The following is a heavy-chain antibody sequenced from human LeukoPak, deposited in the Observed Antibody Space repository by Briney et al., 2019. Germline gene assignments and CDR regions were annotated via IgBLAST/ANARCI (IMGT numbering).Heavy chain of an antibody. CDR2: IRYDGSNK. J-gene: IGHJ6*03. Sequence: GGSLRLSCAASGFTFSSYGMHWVRQAPGKGLEWVAFIRYDGSNKYYADSVKGRFTISRDNSKNTLYLQMNSLRAEDTAVYYCANEKFLSGYYYMDVWGKGTTVTISS. CDR3: ANEKFLSGYYYMDV. D-gene: IGHD6-25*01. CDR1: GFTFSSYG. V-gene: IGHV3-30*02.